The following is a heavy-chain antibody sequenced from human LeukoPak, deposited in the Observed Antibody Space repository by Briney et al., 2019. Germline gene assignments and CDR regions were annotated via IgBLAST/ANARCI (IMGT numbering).Heavy chain of an antibody. CDR2: IYTSGIT. CDR1: GGSISNYY. J-gene: IGHJ3*02. D-gene: IGHD3-10*01. CDR3: ARGVKGLRGAFDI. V-gene: IGHV4-4*07. Sequence: SETLSLTCTVSGGSISNYYWGWIRQPAGKGLEWIGRIYTSGITNYNPSLKSRVTMSVDTSKNQVSLKLSSVTAADTAVYYCARGVKGLRGAFDIWGQGTMVTVSS.